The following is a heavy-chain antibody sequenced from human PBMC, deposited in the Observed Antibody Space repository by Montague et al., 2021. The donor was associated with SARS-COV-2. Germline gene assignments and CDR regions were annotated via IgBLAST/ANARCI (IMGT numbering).Heavy chain of an antibody. V-gene: IGHV6-1*01. D-gene: IGHD3-10*01. CDR3: ARHSYRTFDF. Sequence: CAISGDSVTTCWVAGAWRRRSRLNASEWRGSNIYTGSAWNNEYAESVIGRITINPDTPMNQLSLHLTSVTPEDTAVYYCARHSYRTFDFWGQGTLVTVSS. CDR2: NIYTGSAWNN. CDR1: GDSVTTCWVA. J-gene: IGHJ4*02.